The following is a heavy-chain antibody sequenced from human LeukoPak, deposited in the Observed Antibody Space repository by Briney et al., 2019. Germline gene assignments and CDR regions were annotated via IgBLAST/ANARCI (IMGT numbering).Heavy chain of an antibody. D-gene: IGHD1-26*01. J-gene: IGHJ3*02. V-gene: IGHV4-38-2*02. CDR1: SYSISSGYY. CDR2: IYHGGST. Sequence: SETLSLTCTVSSYSISSGYYWGWIRQPPGKGLDWIGSIYHGGSTYYNPSLKSRVTISVDTSKNLFSLNLSSVTAADTAVYYCARNRHTGSYYSGFDIWGQGTMVTVSS. CDR3: ARNRHTGSYYSGFDI.